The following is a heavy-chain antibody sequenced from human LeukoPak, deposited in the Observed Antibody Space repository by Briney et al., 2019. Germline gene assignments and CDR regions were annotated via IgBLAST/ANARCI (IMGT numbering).Heavy chain of an antibody. Sequence: GASVKVSCKVSGYTLTELSMHWGRQAPGKGLEWMGGFDPEDGETIYAQKFQGRVTMTEDTSTDTAYMELSSLRTEDTAVYYCATLGRMGAFDIWGQGTMVTVSS. D-gene: IGHD2-8*01. J-gene: IGHJ3*02. CDR2: FDPEDGET. CDR1: GYTLTELS. V-gene: IGHV1-24*01. CDR3: ATLGRMGAFDI.